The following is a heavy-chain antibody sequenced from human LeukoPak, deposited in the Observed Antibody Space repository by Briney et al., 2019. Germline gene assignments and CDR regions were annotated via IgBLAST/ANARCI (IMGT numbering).Heavy chain of an antibody. D-gene: IGHD2-15*01. CDR3: TRQALNCSGGSCYFYY. CDR1: GFTFSGSA. Sequence: GGSLRLSCAASGFTFSGSAMHWVRQASGKGLEWVGRIRSKANSYATAYAASVKGRFTISRDDSKNTAYLQMNSLKTEDTAVYYCTRQALNCSGGSCYFYYWGQGTLVTVSS. CDR2: IRSKANSYAT. J-gene: IGHJ4*02. V-gene: IGHV3-73*01.